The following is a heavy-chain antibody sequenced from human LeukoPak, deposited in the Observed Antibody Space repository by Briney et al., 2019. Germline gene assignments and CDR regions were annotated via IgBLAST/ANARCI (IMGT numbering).Heavy chain of an antibody. J-gene: IGHJ4*02. V-gene: IGHV3-7*01. CDR2: IKQDGREK. CDR3: AREPPASKYFDY. CDR1: GFTVSSYW. Sequence: PGGSLRLSCAASGFTVSSYWMSCVRQAAGKGLEWVAKIKQDGREKYYVDSVKGRFTISRDNAKNSLYLQMNSLRAEDTAVYYFAREPPASKYFDYWGQGTLVTVSS.